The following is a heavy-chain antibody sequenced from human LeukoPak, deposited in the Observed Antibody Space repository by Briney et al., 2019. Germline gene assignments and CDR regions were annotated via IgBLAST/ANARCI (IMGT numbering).Heavy chain of an antibody. Sequence: PGRSLRLSCAASGFTFSSYGMHWVRQAPGKWLEWVAVIWYDGSNKYYADSVKGRFTISRDNSKNTLYLQMNSLRAEDTAVYYCARDRDYSSSWLDYWGQGTLVTVSS. CDR2: IWYDGSNK. CDR3: ARDRDYSSSWLDY. V-gene: IGHV3-33*01. CDR1: GFTFSSYG. D-gene: IGHD6-13*01. J-gene: IGHJ4*02.